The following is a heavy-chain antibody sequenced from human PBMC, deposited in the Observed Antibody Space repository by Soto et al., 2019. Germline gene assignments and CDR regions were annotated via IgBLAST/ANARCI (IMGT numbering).Heavy chain of an antibody. J-gene: IGHJ4*02. CDR1: GFTFSSYW. V-gene: IGHV3-74*01. CDR3: ARGFYYDSSGYPRYDFDY. D-gene: IGHD3-22*01. Sequence: GGSLRLSCAASGFTFSSYWMHWVRQAPGKGLVWVSRINSDGSSTSYADSVKGRFTISRDNAKNTLYLQMNSLRAEDTAVYYCARGFYYDSSGYPRYDFDYWGQGTLVTVSS. CDR2: INSDGSST.